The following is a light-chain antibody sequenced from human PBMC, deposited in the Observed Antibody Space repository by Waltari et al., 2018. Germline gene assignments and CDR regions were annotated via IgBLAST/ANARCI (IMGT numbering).Light chain of an antibody. CDR2: KAS. CDR3: QQYDNYWT. V-gene: IGKV1-5*03. J-gene: IGKJ1*01. Sequence: TCRSSQSMTNGLAWYQQKPGKAPKLRIYKASNLESGVPSRFSGRGSGTEFTLTCSSLQPEDCATYYCQQYDNYWTFGQGTKVEIK. CDR1: QSMTNG.